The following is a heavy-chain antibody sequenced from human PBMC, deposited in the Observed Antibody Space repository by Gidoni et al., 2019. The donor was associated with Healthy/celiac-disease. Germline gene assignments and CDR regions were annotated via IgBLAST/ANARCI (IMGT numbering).Heavy chain of an antibody. V-gene: IGHV4-61*02. CDR3: ARDLRYCSGGSCYLFAFDI. J-gene: IGHJ3*02. Sequence: QVQLQESGPGLVKPSQTLSLTCTVPGGSISSGSYHWSWFRQPAGKGLEWIGRIYSSGSTNYNPSLKSRVTISVDTSKNQFSLKLSSVTAADTAVYYCARDLRYCSGGSCYLFAFDIWGQGTMVTVSS. CDR1: GGSISSGSYH. D-gene: IGHD2-15*01. CDR2: IYSSGST.